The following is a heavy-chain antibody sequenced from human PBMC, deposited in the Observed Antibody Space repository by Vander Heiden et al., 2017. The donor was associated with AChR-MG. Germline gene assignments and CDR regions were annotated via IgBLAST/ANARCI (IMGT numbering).Heavy chain of an antibody. V-gene: IGHV4-34*01. CDR1: GGSFDGYY. CDR2: INHSGST. J-gene: IGHJ4*02. Sequence: QVQLQQWGAGLLTPSETLSLTFAVHGGSFDGYYWSWIRQPPGKGLEWIGEINHSGSTNYNPSLKSRVTISVDTSKNQFSLKLSSVTAADTAVYYCARGRGSSTSSRWGQGTLVTVSS. D-gene: IGHD2-2*01. CDR3: ARGRGSSTSSR.